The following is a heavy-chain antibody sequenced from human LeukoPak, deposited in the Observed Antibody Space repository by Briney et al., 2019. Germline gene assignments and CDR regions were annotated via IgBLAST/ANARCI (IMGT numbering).Heavy chain of an antibody. CDR3: ARHKSSFGVVIDS. J-gene: IGHJ4*02. CDR1: GGSISSSTYY. CDR2: VYYSGST. Sequence: PSETLSLTCSVSGGSISSSTYYWGWIRQPPGEGLEWIGSVYYSGSTYYNPNPSLKSRVTMSVDTSKNQFSLTLPSVTAADTAVYYCARHKSSFGVVIDSWGQGTLVTVSS. V-gene: IGHV4-39*01. D-gene: IGHD3-3*01.